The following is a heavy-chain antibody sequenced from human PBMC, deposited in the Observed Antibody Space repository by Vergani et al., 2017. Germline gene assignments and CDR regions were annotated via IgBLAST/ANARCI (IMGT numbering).Heavy chain of an antibody. CDR2: LTGGGGST. J-gene: IGHJ4*02. D-gene: IGHD1-26*01. CDR1: GFTFSTYA. CDR3: VKDAGSYKNFFDS. V-gene: IGHV3-23*01. Sequence: EVQLLESGGSLKQPGGSVRLFCAASGFTFSTYAMHWVRQAPGKGLEWVSALTGGGGSTYYADSFKGRFIISRDNSRDTLYLQMNSLRPEDTATYYCVKDAGSYKNFFDSWGQGTLVTVSS.